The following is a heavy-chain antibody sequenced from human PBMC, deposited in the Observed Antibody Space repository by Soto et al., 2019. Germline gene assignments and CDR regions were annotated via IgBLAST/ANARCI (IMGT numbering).Heavy chain of an antibody. V-gene: IGHV3-21*01. Sequence: GGSLRLSCAASGFTFSSYSMNWVRQAPGKGLEWVSSISSSSSYIYYADSVKGRFTISRDNAKNSLYLQMNSLRAEDTAVYYCARGPDQLWFGEIFPGGYWGQGTLVTVSS. D-gene: IGHD3-10*01. CDR3: ARGPDQLWFGEIFPGGY. J-gene: IGHJ4*02. CDR2: ISSSSSYI. CDR1: GFTFSSYS.